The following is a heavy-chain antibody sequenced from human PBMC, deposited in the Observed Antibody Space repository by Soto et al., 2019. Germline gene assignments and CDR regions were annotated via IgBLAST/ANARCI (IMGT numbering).Heavy chain of an antibody. J-gene: IGHJ6*02. CDR1: GFTFNNYC. Sequence: SLRLYCAASGFTFNNYCRHWVRQSPGKGLEWVAVIWNDGNGYFYANSVKGRFTISRDNSKNTLYLQMSSLRVEDTAVYYCARRQISPPTRGAASARGGMDVWGQGTTVTVSS. V-gene: IGHV3-33*01. D-gene: IGHD6-13*01. CDR3: ARRQISPPTRGAASARGGMDV. CDR2: IWNDGNGY.